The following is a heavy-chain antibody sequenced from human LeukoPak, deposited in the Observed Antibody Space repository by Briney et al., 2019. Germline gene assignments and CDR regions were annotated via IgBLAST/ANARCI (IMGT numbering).Heavy chain of an antibody. CDR2: IRVGGEL. V-gene: IGHV3-23*01. D-gene: IGHD7-27*01. Sequence: GGSLRLSCAASGFTFSDHAMNWVRQAPGKGLEWVSGIRVGGELYYADSVKGRFTISRDNSENTLFLQMSGLRAEDTAVYHCAKGTGDTGYYFDYWGQGTLVTVSS. CDR1: GFTFSDHA. J-gene: IGHJ4*02. CDR3: AKGTGDTGYYFDY.